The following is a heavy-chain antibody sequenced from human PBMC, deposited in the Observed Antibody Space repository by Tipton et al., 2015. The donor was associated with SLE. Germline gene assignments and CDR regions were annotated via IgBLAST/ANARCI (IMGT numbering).Heavy chain of an antibody. J-gene: IGHJ6*02. CDR2: VSFRGSP. Sequence: TLSLTCTVSGGSMSSDTSYWCWIRQTAGKGLECFGHVSFRGSPTYHPPLKSRVTISVDTSKNQFSLRLTSVTAADTAVYYCATGRGADGYYTYGLDVWGQGATVTVSS. CDR3: ATGRGADGYYTYGLDV. V-gene: IGHV4-61*09. D-gene: IGHD1-26*01. CDR1: GGSMSSDTSY.